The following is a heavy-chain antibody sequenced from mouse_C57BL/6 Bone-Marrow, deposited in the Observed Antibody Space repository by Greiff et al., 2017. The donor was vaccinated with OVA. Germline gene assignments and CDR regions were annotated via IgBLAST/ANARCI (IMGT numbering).Heavy chain of an antibody. D-gene: IGHD2-1*01. Sequence: EVMLVESGAELVRPGASVKLSCTASGFNIKDDYMHWVKQRPEQGLEWIGWIDPENGDTEYASKFQGKATITADTSSNTAYLQLSSLTSEDTAVXYCTSYGNFDYWGQGPPLTVSS. CDR2: IDPENGDT. CDR3: TSYGNFDY. V-gene: IGHV14-4*01. CDR1: GFNIKDDY. J-gene: IGHJ2*01.